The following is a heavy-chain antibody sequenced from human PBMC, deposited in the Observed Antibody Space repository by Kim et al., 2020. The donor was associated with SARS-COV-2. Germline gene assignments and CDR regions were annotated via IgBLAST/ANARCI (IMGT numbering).Heavy chain of an antibody. CDR3: ARGTTSYFDY. CDR1: GFTFSNYG. V-gene: IGHV3-33*01. D-gene: IGHD1-1*01. CDR2: IWYDGSNK. Sequence: GGSLSLSCAASGFTFSNYGMDWVRHAPGKGLEWVAVIWYDGSNKYYADSVKGRFTISRDNSKNTLYLQMNSLRDDDTAVYYCARGTTSYFDYWGQGTLVT. J-gene: IGHJ4*02.